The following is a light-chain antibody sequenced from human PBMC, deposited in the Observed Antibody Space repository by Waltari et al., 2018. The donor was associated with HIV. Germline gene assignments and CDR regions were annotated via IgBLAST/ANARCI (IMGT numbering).Light chain of an antibody. J-gene: IGKJ1*01. CDR2: KAS. Sequence: DIQMTQSPSTLSASIGDRVTITCRASRSISNWLAWYQQKPGKAPKVIIYKASNVESGVPSRFSGSGSGTEFTLTISSLQPDDFATYYCQQYESYSTFGQGTKVEIK. V-gene: IGKV1-5*03. CDR3: QQYESYST. CDR1: RSISNW.